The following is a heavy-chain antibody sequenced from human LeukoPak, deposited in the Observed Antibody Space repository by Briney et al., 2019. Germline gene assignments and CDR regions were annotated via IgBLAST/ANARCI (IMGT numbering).Heavy chain of an antibody. Sequence: GGSLRLSCAASGFTFSSYFMNWVRQAPGKGLEWVANIKQDGGEKYYVDSVKGRFTISRDNAENSLYLQMNSLRAEDTAVYYCAELGITMIGGVWGKGTTVTISS. D-gene: IGHD3-10*02. J-gene: IGHJ6*04. CDR1: GFTFSSYF. V-gene: IGHV3-7*01. CDR3: AELGITMIGGV. CDR2: IKQDGGEK.